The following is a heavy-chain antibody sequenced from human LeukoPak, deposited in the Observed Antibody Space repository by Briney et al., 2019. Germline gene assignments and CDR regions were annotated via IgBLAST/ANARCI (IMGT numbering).Heavy chain of an antibody. D-gene: IGHD6-13*01. Sequence: PSETLSLTCAVYGGSFSGYYWSWIRQPPGKGLEWIGEINHSGSTNYNPSLKSRVTISIDTSKNQFSLKLSFVTAADTAVYYCARAGFGLAPHRGTPFDYWGQGTLVTVSS. J-gene: IGHJ4*02. CDR3: ARAGFGLAPHRGTPFDY. V-gene: IGHV4-34*01. CDR1: GGSFSGYY. CDR2: INHSGST.